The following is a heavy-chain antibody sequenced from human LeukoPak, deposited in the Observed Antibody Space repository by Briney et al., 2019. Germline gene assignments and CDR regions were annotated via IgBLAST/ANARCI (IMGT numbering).Heavy chain of an antibody. V-gene: IGHV3-74*01. D-gene: IGHD3-10*01. J-gene: IGHJ6*02. Sequence: PGGSLRLSCAASGFTFSSYWMHWVRQAPGKGLVWVSRINTDGSSTSYADSVKGRFTISRDNAKNTLYLQMNSLRAEDTAVYYCARIGVINTRYYYYGMDVWGQGTTVTVSS. CDR2: INTDGSST. CDR3: ARIGVINTRYYYYGMDV. CDR1: GFTFSSYW.